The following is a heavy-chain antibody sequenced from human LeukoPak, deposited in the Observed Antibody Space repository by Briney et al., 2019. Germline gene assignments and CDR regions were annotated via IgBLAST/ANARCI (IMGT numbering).Heavy chain of an antibody. CDR3: ARWRTVTGGGHYFDY. CDR2: MSYDGSNK. J-gene: IGHJ4*02. Sequence: GGSLRLSCAASGFTFSSYVMHWVRQAPGKGLEWVAVMSYDGSNKYYADSVKGRFTISRDNSKNTLYLQMNSLRAEDTAVYYCARWRTVTGGGHYFDYWGQGTLVTASS. CDR1: GFTFSSYV. D-gene: IGHD4-17*01. V-gene: IGHV3-33*05.